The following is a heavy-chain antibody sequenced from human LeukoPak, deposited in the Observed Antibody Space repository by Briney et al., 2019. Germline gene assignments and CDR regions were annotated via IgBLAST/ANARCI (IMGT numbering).Heavy chain of an antibody. V-gene: IGHV1-8*01. Sequence: ASVKVSCKASGYTFTSYDINWVRQATGQGLEWMGWMNHNSGNTGYAQKFQGRVTMTRNTSISTAYMELSSLRSEDTAVYYCARGSFSLGYCSSTSCANQDYYYYYMDVWGKGTTVTVSS. CDR3: ARGSFSLGYCSSTSCANQDYYYYYMDV. J-gene: IGHJ6*03. D-gene: IGHD2-2*01. CDR1: GYTFTSYD. CDR2: MNHNSGNT.